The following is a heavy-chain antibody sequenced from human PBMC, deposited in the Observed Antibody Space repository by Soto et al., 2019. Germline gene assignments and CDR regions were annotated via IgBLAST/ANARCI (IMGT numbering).Heavy chain of an antibody. CDR3: ARERGGNTAMYFAY. J-gene: IGHJ4*02. CDR1: GGSISNSFYS. CDR2: IYQSGST. Sequence: SETLSLTCAVSGGSISNSFYSWCWIRQPPGEALEWIGYIYQSGSTHYNPSLESRATISVDRSKNQFSLKLNSVTAADTAVYYCARERGGNTAMYFAYWGQGIKVTVSS. D-gene: IGHD5-18*01. V-gene: IGHV4-30-2*01.